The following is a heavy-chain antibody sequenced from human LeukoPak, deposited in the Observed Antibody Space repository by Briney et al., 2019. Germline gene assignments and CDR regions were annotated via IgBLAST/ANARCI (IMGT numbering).Heavy chain of an antibody. D-gene: IGHD5-24*01. CDR2: IYTSGSR. CDR3: ARAPRSMATIAFDY. CDR1: GGSISSGSYY. J-gene: IGHJ4*02. V-gene: IGHV4-61*02. Sequence: SETLSLTCTVSGGSISSGSYYWSWIRQPAGKGLEWIGRIYTSGSRNYNPSLKSRVTISVDTSKNQFSLKLSSVTAADTAVYYCARAPRSMATIAFDYWGQGTLVTVSS.